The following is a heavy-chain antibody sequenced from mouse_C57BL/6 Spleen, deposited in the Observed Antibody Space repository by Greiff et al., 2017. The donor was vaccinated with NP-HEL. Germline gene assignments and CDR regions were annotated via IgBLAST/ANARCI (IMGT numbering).Heavy chain of an antibody. J-gene: IGHJ3*01. CDR2: INPNNGGT. Sequence: VQLKESGPELVKPGASVKMSCKASGYTFTDYNMHWVKQSHGKSLEWIGYINPNNGGTSYNQKFKGKATLTVNKSSSTAYMELRSLTSEDSAVYYCARSGDGYYQAWFAYWGQGTLVTVSA. D-gene: IGHD2-3*01. CDR1: GYTFTDYN. CDR3: ARSGDGYYQAWFAY. V-gene: IGHV1-22*01.